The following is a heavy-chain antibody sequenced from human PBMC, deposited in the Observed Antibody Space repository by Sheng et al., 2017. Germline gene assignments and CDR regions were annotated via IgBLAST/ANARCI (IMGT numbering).Heavy chain of an antibody. CDR3: ARDKAVLTNAFDM. CDR2: ISSSGSII. J-gene: IGHJ3*02. CDR1: GFNFRSYS. V-gene: IGHV3-21*05. Sequence: EVQLVESGGGLVKPGGSLRLSCAGSGFNFRSYSMNWVRQAPGKGLEWISYISSSGSIINYADSVKGRFTISRDNAKQSLYLQMDSLRVEDTAVYFCARDKAVLTNAFDMWGQGTMVTVSS. D-gene: IGHD1-1*01.